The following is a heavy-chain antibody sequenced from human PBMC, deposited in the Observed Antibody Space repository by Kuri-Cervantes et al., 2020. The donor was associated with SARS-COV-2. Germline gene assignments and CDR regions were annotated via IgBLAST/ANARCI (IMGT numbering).Heavy chain of an antibody. Sequence: GSLRLSCTVSGGSVSSGSYYWSWIRQPPGKGLEWIGYIYYSGSTNYNPSLKSRVTISVDTSKNQFSLKLSSVTAADTAVYYCARDQRRYRANDAPYDFWGQGTLVTVSS. J-gene: IGHJ4*02. CDR1: GGSVSSGSYY. CDR2: IYYSGST. CDR3: ARDQRRYRANDAPYDF. D-gene: IGHD1-26*01. V-gene: IGHV4-61*01.